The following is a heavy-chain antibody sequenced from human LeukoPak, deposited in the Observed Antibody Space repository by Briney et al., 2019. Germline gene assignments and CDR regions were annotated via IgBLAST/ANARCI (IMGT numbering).Heavy chain of an antibody. D-gene: IGHD6-19*01. V-gene: IGHV3-7*01. CDR2: IKKDGSEK. CDR3: VREGGSGWYSGWFDP. J-gene: IGHJ5*02. CDR1: GFTFSSYG. Sequence: GGSLRLSCAASGFTFSSYGMSWVRQAPGKGLEWVANIKKDGSEKKYVDSVKGRFTISRDNAENSLHLQMNGLRAEDTAVYYCVREGGSGWYSGWFDPWGQGTLVTVSS.